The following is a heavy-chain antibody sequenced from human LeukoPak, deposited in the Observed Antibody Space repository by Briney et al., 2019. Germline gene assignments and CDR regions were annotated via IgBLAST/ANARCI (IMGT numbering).Heavy chain of an antibody. J-gene: IGHJ4*02. V-gene: IGHV3-23*01. D-gene: IGHD3-10*01. CDR2: ISGSGGST. Sequence: PGASLRLSCAASGFTFSSYAMSWVRQAPGKGLEWVSAISGSGGSTYYADSVKGRFTISRDNSKNTVYLQMNSLRAEDTAVYYCAKVGALSGSYDYFDYWGQGTLVTVSS. CDR1: GFTFSSYA. CDR3: AKVGALSGSYDYFDY.